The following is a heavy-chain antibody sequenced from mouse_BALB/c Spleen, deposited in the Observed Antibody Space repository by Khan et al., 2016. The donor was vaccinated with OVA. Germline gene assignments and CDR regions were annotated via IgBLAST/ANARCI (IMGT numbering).Heavy chain of an antibody. CDR3: ASGRLGHYFDY. CDR1: GYTFTSYV. Sequence: VQLQQSGPELVKPGASVKMSCKASGYTFTSYVMHWVKQKPGQGLEWIGYINPYNDGTKYNEKFKGKATLTSDKSSSTAYMELSSLTSEDSAFYYCASGRLGHYFDYWGQGTTLTVSS. CDR2: INPYNDGT. J-gene: IGHJ2*01. D-gene: IGHD4-1*01. V-gene: IGHV1S136*01.